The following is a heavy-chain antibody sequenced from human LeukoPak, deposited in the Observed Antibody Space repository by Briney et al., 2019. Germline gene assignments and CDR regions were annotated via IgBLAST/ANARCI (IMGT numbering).Heavy chain of an antibody. Sequence: SETLSLTCAVYGGSFSGYYWSWIRRPAGKGLEWIGEINHSGSTNYNPSLKSRVTISVDTSKNQFSLKLNSVTAADTAVYYCARGYCSSTSCYDAFDIWGQGTMVTVSS. CDR1: GGSFSGYY. CDR2: INHSGST. D-gene: IGHD2-2*01. CDR3: ARGYCSSTSCYDAFDI. V-gene: IGHV4-34*01. J-gene: IGHJ3*02.